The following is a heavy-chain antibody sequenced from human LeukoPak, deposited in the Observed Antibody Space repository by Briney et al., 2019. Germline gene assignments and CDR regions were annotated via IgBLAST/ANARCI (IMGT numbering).Heavy chain of an antibody. CDR2: ISYSGST. D-gene: IGHD1-26*01. Sequence: PSETLSLTCSVSGGSISSYYWSWIRQPPGKGLEWIGYISYSGSTKYNPSLKSRVTISVDTSKNQFSLKVSSVTAADTAVYYCARAGLGSYYEKYYFDYWGQGTLVTVSS. CDR1: GGSISSYY. J-gene: IGHJ4*02. V-gene: IGHV4-59*08. CDR3: ARAGLGSYYEKYYFDY.